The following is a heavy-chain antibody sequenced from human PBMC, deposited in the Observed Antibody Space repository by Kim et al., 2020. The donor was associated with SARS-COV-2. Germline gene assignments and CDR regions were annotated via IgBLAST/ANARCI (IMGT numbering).Heavy chain of an antibody. V-gene: IGHV3-64*01. CDR2: ISSNGGST. D-gene: IGHD3-10*01. Sequence: GGSLRLSCAASGFTFSSYAMHWVRQAPGKGLEYVSAISSNGGSTYYANSVKGRFTISRDNSKNTLYLQMGSLRAEDMAVYYCARSFGELPQGYYYGMDVWGQGTTVTVSS. CDR1: GFTFSSYA. CDR3: ARSFGELPQGYYYGMDV. J-gene: IGHJ6*02.